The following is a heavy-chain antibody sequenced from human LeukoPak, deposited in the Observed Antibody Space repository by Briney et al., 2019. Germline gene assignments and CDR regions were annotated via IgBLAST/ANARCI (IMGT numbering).Heavy chain of an antibody. CDR3: ARVGATNDAFDI. V-gene: IGHV1-2*02. J-gene: IGHJ3*02. Sequence: GASVKVSCKASGYTFTGYYMHRVRQAPGQGLEWMGWINPNSGGTNYAQKFQGRVTMTRDTSISTAYMELSRLRSDDTAVHYCARVGATNDAFDIWGQGTMVTVSS. CDR2: INPNSGGT. D-gene: IGHD1-26*01. CDR1: GYTFTGYY.